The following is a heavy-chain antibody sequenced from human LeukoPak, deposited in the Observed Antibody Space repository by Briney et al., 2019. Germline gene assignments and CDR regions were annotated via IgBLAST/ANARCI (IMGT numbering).Heavy chain of an antibody. CDR2: IHTSGRT. Sequence: SETLSLTCTVSCGSIKNDYWNWIRQPAGKGLEWIGRIHTSGRTNYNPSLKSRLTMSVDTSKNQFSLRLTSVTAADTAVYYCARDGGSGWYDYWGQGILVTVSS. V-gene: IGHV4-4*07. D-gene: IGHD6-19*01. J-gene: IGHJ4*02. CDR1: CGSIKNDY. CDR3: ARDGGSGWYDY.